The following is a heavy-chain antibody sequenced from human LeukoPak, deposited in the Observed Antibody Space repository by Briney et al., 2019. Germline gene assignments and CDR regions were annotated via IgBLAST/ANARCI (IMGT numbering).Heavy chain of an antibody. CDR3: ARGISGYYFDY. J-gene: IGHJ4*02. D-gene: IGHD6-25*01. CDR1: GYTFTIYS. V-gene: IGHV1-18*01. CDR2: ISAYGNT. Sequence: GASVKVSCTTSGYTFTIYSISWVRQAPGQGLEWMGLISAYGNTNYAQNLQGRVTMTTDTSTSTAYMELRSLRSDDTAVYYCARGISGYYFDYWGQGTLVTVSS.